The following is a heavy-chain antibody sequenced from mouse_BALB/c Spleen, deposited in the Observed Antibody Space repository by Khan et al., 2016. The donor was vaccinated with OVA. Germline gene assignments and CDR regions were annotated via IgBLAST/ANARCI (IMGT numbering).Heavy chain of an antibody. V-gene: IGHV5-6*01. J-gene: IGHJ3*01. CDR2: VSTGGSYT. Sequence: EVELVESGGDLVKPGGSLKLSCAASGFTFSTYGMSWVRQAPDKRLEWVATVSTGGSYTYYPDSVKGRFTISRDNDKKTLYLQMSGLRSEDTAMFYCTRLAYYFDSVGFAYWGQGTLVTVSA. CDR3: TRLAYYFDSVGFAY. D-gene: IGHD1-1*01. CDR1: GFTFSTYG.